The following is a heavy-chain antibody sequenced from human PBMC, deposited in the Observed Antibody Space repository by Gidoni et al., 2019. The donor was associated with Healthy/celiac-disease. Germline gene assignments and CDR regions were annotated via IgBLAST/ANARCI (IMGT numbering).Heavy chain of an antibody. J-gene: IGHJ5*02. Sequence: QVQLQQWGAGLLKPSETLSLTCAVYGGSFSGYYWSWIRQPPGKGLEWIGEINHSGSTNYNPSLKSRVTISVDTSKNQCSLKLSSVTAADTAVYYCARVDGSVNPQDIVVVPAAMAGGWFDPWGQGTLVTVSS. V-gene: IGHV4-34*01. CDR3: ARVDGSVNPQDIVVVPAAMAGGWFDP. CDR2: INHSGST. CDR1: GGSFSGYY. D-gene: IGHD2-2*01.